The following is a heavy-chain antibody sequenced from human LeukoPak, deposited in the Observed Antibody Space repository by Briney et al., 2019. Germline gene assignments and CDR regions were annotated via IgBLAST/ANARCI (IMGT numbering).Heavy chain of an antibody. D-gene: IGHD3-10*01. CDR1: GFTFSTYA. V-gene: IGHV3-23*01. CDR2: ISGSGGST. Sequence: GGSLRLSCAASGFTFSTYAMSWVRQAPGKGLEWVSTISGSGGSTYYADSVKGRFTISRDNSKNTLYLQMNSLRAEDTAVYYCASHPYLWFGEYHFDSWGQGTLVTVSS. J-gene: IGHJ4*02. CDR3: ASHPYLWFGEYHFDS.